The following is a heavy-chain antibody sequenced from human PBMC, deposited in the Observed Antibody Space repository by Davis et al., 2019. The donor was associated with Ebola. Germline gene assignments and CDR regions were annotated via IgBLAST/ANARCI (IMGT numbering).Heavy chain of an antibody. CDR2: ISADGGTK. V-gene: IGHV3-11*01. CDR1: GFRFSDYY. J-gene: IGHJ4*02. CDR3: AWRGDSREFDY. Sequence: PGGSLRLSCAAAGFRFSDYYMTWIRQAPGKGLEWISYISADGGTKKYADSVRGRFTVARDNDEKVLYLQMNNLRAEDTAVYYCAWRGDSREFDYWGRGNLVTVSS. D-gene: IGHD3-22*01.